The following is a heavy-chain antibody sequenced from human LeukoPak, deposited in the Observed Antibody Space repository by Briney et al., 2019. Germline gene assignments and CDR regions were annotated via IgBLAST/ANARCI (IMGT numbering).Heavy chain of an antibody. CDR1: GYTFTSSW. D-gene: IGHD3-22*01. V-gene: IGHV1-18*01. CDR2: ISAYNGNT. Sequence: VGSVKVSCKASGYTFTSSWISWVRQAPGQGLEWMGWISAYNGNTNYAQKLQGRVNMTTDTSTSTDYMELRSLSCDETAVYYCAVTSGYFPQYFQHWGQGTLVTVSS. CDR3: AVTSGYFPQYFQH. J-gene: IGHJ1*01.